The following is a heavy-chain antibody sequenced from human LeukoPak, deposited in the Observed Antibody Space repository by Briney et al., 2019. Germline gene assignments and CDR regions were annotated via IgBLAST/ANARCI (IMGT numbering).Heavy chain of an antibody. J-gene: IGHJ4*02. CDR1: GFTVSSNY. D-gene: IGHD4-17*01. CDR2: IYSGGST. V-gene: IGHV3-53*01. CDR3: ARGVDDGDYGNYFDY. Sequence: GGSLRLSCAASGFTVSSNYMSWVRQAPGKGLEWVSVIYSGGSTYYADSVKGRFTISRDNSKNTLYLQMNSLRAEDTAVYYCARGVDDGDYGNYFDYWGQGTLVTVSS.